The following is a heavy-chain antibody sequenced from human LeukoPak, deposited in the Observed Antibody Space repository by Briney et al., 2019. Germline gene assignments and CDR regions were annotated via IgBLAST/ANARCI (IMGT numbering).Heavy chain of an antibody. D-gene: IGHD3-22*01. CDR3: AKDMAYDSSGLIDY. CDR2: ISWNSGSI. J-gene: IGHJ4*02. CDR1: GFTFDDYA. Sequence: GGSLRLSCAASGFTFDDYAMQWVRQAPGKGLEWVSGISWNSGSIGYADSVKGRFTISRDNAKNSLYLQMNSLRAEDTALYYCAKDMAYDSSGLIDYWGQGTLVTVSS. V-gene: IGHV3-9*01.